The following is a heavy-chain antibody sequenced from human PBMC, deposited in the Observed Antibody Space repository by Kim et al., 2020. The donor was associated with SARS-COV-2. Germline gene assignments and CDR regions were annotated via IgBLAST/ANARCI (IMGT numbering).Heavy chain of an antibody. Sequence: SGTLSLTCAVYGGSFSGYYWSWIRQPPGKGLEWIGEINHSGSTNYNPSLKSRVTISVDTSKNQFSLKLSSVTAADTAVYYCARAPRRRGWYNYWGQVTLVTVSS. CDR3: ARAPRRRGWYNY. CDR1: GGSFSGYY. D-gene: IGHD6-19*01. CDR2: INHSGST. V-gene: IGHV4-34*01. J-gene: IGHJ4*02.